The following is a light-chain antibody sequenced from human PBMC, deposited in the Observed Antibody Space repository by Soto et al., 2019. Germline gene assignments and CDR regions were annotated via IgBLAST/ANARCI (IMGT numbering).Light chain of an antibody. J-gene: IGKJ1*01. CDR1: QSVSNN. CDR2: GAS. Sequence: EIVLTQSPGTLSLRPEERARLSCSASQSVSNNYLAWYQQKPGQAPRLLIYGASNRATGIPDRFSGSGSGTEFTLTISSLQSEDFAVYCCQQYNNWPRTFGQGTKVDIK. CDR3: QQYNNWPRT. V-gene: IGKV3D-15*01.